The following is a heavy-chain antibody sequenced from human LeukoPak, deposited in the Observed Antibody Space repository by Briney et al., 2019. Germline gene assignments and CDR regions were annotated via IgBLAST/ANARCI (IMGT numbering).Heavy chain of an antibody. CDR1: GFTFSNYW. D-gene: IGHD6-6*01. V-gene: IGHV3-74*01. CDR3: AREYSSSRYFDY. Sequence: GGSLRLSCVASGFTFSNYWMHWVRQAPGKGLVWVSRTNSDGSSTTYADSVKGRFTISRDNAENTLYLQMNSLRAEDTAVYYCAREYSSSRYFDYWGQGTLVTVSS. J-gene: IGHJ4*02. CDR2: TNSDGSST.